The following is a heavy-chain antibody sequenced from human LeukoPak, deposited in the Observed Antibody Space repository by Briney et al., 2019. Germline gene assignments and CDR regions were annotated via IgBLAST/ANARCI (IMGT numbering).Heavy chain of an antibody. D-gene: IGHD3-10*01. CDR1: GYTFTSYY. CDR2: INPSGGST. V-gene: IGHV1-46*01. CDR3: ARGLTTMVRGVIIRRFDY. Sequence: VASVKVSCKASGYTFTSYYMHWVRQAPGQGLEWMGIINPSGGSTSYAQKFQGRVTMTRDTSTSTVYMELSSLRSEDTAVYYCARGLTTMVRGVIIRRFDYWAREPWSPSPQ. J-gene: IGHJ4*02.